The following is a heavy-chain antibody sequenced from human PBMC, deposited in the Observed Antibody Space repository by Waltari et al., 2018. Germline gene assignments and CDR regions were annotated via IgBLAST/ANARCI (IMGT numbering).Heavy chain of an antibody. CDR1: GFTLSGSA. CDR2: VGRKANGFAI. CDR3: TSLEEVFLYYMNV. D-gene: IGHD3-3*01. V-gene: IGHV3-73*02. J-gene: IGHJ6*03. Sequence: EVQLVESGGGLVQPGGSLKLSCAASGFTLSGSAVHWVRQASGKGLEWVGRVGRKANGFAIAYAASVEGRFIISRDDSKNTAYLQMNSLKAEDTAVYYCTSLEEVFLYYMNVWGKGTTVTISS.